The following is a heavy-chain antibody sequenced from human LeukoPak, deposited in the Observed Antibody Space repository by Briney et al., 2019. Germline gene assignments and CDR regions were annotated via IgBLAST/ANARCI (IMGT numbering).Heavy chain of an antibody. V-gene: IGHV1-2*02. Sequence: ASLKLSCEASGYTFTGYDMHWVRQAPGQGLEWVGWINPNSGGTNYAHTLQGRFTITRDNSISTPYMQMSRLRADDTAVYYCARACASRIWYGRQAPLPGYIWFDPWGQGTLVTVSS. D-gene: IGHD6-13*01. CDR1: GYTFTGYD. J-gene: IGHJ5*02. CDR2: INPNSGGT. CDR3: ARACASRIWYGRQAPLPGYIWFDP.